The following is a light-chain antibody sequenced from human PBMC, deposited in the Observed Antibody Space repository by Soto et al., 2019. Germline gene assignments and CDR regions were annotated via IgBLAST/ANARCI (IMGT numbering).Light chain of an antibody. V-gene: IGLV2-14*03. J-gene: IGLJ3*02. CDR2: DVT. CDR1: RSDVGGYNY. Sequence: QSPLTQPASVSGSPGQSIAISCTGTRSDVGGYNYVSRYQQHPGKAPKLMIYDVTARPSGVSDRFSGSKSGNTATLTVSGLQAEDEDNYYCSSYTSINTVVFGVGTKRNV. CDR3: SSYTSINTVV.